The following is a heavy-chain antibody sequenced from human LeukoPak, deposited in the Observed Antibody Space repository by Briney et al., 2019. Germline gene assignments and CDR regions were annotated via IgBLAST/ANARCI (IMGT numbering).Heavy chain of an antibody. CDR3: ATYYYDSSGYYPNDY. V-gene: IGHV1-18*01. J-gene: IGHJ4*02. D-gene: IGHD3-22*01. Sequence: ASVKVSCKSSGYMFTSHGIHWLRQAPGQGLEWMGWISAYNGNTNYAQKLQGRVTMTTDTSTSTAYMELRSLRSDDTAVYYCATYYYDSSGYYPNDYWGQGTLVTVSS. CDR2: ISAYNGNT. CDR1: GYMFTSHG.